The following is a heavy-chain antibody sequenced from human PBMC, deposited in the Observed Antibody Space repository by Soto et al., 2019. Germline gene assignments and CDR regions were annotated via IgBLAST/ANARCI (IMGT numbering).Heavy chain of an antibody. CDR2: IYPGDSDT. D-gene: IGHD3-3*01. CDR1: GYSFTSYW. J-gene: IGHJ4*02. V-gene: IGHV5-51*01. Sequence: GDSLKICCKGCGYSFTSYWIGWVRQMPGKGLEWMWIIYPGDSDTRYSPSFQGQVTISADKSISTAYLQWSSLKASDTAKDNWNDFDPLGYWGQGTLVTVSS. CDR3: NDFDPLGY.